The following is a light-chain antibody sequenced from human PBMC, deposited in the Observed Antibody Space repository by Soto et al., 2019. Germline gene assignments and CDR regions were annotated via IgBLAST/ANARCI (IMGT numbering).Light chain of an antibody. V-gene: IGLV2-14*01. CDR1: SSDVGRYNY. Sequence: QSVLTQPASVSGSPGQSITISCTGTSSDVGRYNYVSWYQQHPGKAPKLMIYEVSNRPSGVSDRFSGSKSGNTASLTISGLQAEDEADYYCSSYTSSTTYVFGNGTKLTVL. CDR3: SSYTSSTTYV. CDR2: EVS. J-gene: IGLJ1*01.